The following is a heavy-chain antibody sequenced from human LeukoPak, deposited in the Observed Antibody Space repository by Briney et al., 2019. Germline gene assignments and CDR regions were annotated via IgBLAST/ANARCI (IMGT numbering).Heavy chain of an antibody. D-gene: IGHD5-18*01. Sequence: GASVKVSCKASGYTFTSYDINWVRQATGQGLEWMGWMNPNSGNTGYAQKFQGRVTMTRNTSISTAYMELSSLRSEDTAVYYCARGGGYSYGVNDAFDIWGQGTMVTVSS. V-gene: IGHV1-8*01. J-gene: IGHJ3*02. CDR2: MNPNSGNT. CDR1: GYTFTSYD. CDR3: ARGGGYSYGVNDAFDI.